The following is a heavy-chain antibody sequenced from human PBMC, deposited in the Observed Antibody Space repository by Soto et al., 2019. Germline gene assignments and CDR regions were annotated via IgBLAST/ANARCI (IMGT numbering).Heavy chain of an antibody. D-gene: IGHD6-6*01. CDR2: IYYSGST. CDR3: ARERPDGARLDP. V-gene: IGHV4-30-4*01. J-gene: IGHJ5*02. Sequence: QVQLQESGPGLVKPSQTLSLTCTVSGGSISSGDYYWSWIRQPPGKGLEWIGYIYYSGSTYYNPSLKSRVIISVDTSKNQFPLKLSSVTAADTAVYYCARERPDGARLDPWGQGTLVTVSS. CDR1: GGSISSGDYY.